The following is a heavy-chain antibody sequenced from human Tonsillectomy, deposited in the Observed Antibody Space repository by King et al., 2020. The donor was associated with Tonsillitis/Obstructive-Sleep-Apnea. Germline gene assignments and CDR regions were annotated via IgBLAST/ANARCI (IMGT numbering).Heavy chain of an antibody. D-gene: IGHD2-2*01. CDR2: INPSGGST. Sequence: QLVQSGAEVKKPGASVKVSCKASGYTFTSYYMHWVRQAPGQGLEWMGIINPSGGSTSYAQKFQRRVTMTRDTSTSTVYMELSSLRSEDTAVYYCAREGPIVVVPAASMGDDAFDIWGQGTMVTVSS. V-gene: IGHV1-46*01. J-gene: IGHJ3*02. CDR3: AREGPIVVVPAASMGDDAFDI. CDR1: GYTFTSYY.